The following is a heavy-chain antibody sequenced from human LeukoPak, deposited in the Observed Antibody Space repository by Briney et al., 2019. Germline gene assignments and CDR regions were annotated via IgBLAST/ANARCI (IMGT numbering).Heavy chain of an antibody. Sequence: SQTLSLTCAISGDSVSSNSAAWNWIMQSPARGLEWLGRTYYRSKWYDDYAVSVRGRITINPDTSKNQFSLQLNSVSPEDTAVYYCARGRGRVYGDLAARGYYYYYMDVWGKGTTVTVSS. CDR2: TYYRSKWYD. D-gene: IGHD4-17*01. CDR1: GDSVSSNSAA. V-gene: IGHV6-1*01. CDR3: ARGRGRVYGDLAARGYYYYYMDV. J-gene: IGHJ6*03.